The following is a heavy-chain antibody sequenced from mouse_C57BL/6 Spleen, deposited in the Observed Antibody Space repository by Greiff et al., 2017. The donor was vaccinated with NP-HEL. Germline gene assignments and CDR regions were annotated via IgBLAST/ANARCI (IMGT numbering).Heavy chain of an antibody. J-gene: IGHJ3*01. CDR1: GYTFTSYW. CDR2: INPSKGGT. CDR3: ARDNYSSAWFAY. Sequence: QVQLQQPGTELVKPGASVKLSCKASGYTFTSYWMHWVKQRPGQGLEWIGNINPSKGGTNYNEKFKSKATLTVDKSSSTAYMQLSSLTSEDSAVYYCARDNYSSAWFAYWGQGTLVTVSA. V-gene: IGHV1-53*01. D-gene: IGHD2-12*01.